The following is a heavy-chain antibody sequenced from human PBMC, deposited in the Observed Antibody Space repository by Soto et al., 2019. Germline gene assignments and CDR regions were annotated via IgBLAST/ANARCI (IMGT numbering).Heavy chain of an antibody. V-gene: IGHV3-33*01. D-gene: IGHD3-10*02. CDR3: ASVRFRAKRYYYYYGMDV. Sequence: QVQLVESGGGVVQPGRSLRLSCAASGFTFSSYGMHWVRQAPGKGLEWVAVIWYDGSNKYYADSVKGRFTISRDNSKNTLYLQMNSLRAEDTAVYYCASVRFRAKRYYYYYGMDVWGQGTTVTVSS. CDR1: GFTFSSYG. CDR2: IWYDGSNK. J-gene: IGHJ6*02.